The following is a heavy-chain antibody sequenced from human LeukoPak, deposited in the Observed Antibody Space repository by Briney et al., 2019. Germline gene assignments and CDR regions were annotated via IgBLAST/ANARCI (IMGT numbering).Heavy chain of an antibody. CDR1: GGSISSSSYY. V-gene: IGHV4-39*07. D-gene: IGHD6-13*01. J-gene: IGHJ5*02. Sequence: SETLSLTCTVSGGSISSSSYYWGWIRQPPGKGLEWIGSIYYSGSTYYNPSLKSRVTISVDTSKNQFSLMLSSVTAADTAVYYCARVCSSSWYGWFDPWGQGTLVTVSS. CDR3: ARVCSSSWYGWFDP. CDR2: IYYSGST.